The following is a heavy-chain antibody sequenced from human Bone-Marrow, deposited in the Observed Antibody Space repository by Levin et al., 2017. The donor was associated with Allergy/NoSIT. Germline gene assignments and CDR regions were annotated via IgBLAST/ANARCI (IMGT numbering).Heavy chain of an antibody. Sequence: GGSLRLSCAAPGIIFSTYARTWVRQAPGKGLEWVSAISGSGDDTYYADSVKGRFTISRDSSRNTMYLQMNSLRVEDTAVFYCAKVNGGTSSSLGVFDYWGQGALVTVSS. V-gene: IGHV3-23*01. CDR1: GIIFSTYA. J-gene: IGHJ4*02. CDR2: ISGSGDDT. D-gene: IGHD6-6*01. CDR3: AKVNGGTSSSLGVFDY.